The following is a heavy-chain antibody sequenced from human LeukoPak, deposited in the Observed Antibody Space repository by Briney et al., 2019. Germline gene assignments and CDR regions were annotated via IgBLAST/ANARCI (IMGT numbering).Heavy chain of an antibody. CDR1: GVSISSYY. V-gene: IGHV4-59*12. Sequence: SETLSLTCTVSGVSISSYYWSWIRQPPGKGLEWIGYIYYSGSTNYNPSPKSRVTISVDTSKNQFSLQLSSVTAADTAVYYCARDKSGDGYMFDYWGQGTLVTVSS. CDR3: ARDKSGDGYMFDY. D-gene: IGHD5-24*01. J-gene: IGHJ4*02. CDR2: IYYSGST.